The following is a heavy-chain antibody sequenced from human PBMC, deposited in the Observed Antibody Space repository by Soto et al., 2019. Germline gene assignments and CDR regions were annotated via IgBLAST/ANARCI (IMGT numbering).Heavy chain of an antibody. V-gene: IGHV4-30-4*01. Sequence: PSETLSLTCTVSGGSISSGDYYWSWIRQPPGKGLEWIGYIYYSRSTYYNPSLKSRVTISVDTSKNQFSLKLSSVTAADTAVYYCARVGLSYDFWSGQNFNWFDPWGQGTLVTVSS. CDR2: IYYSRST. CDR1: GGSISSGDYY. D-gene: IGHD3-3*01. J-gene: IGHJ5*02. CDR3: ARVGLSYDFWSGQNFNWFDP.